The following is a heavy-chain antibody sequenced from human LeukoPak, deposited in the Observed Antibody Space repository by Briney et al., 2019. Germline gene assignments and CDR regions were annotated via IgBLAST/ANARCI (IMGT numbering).Heavy chain of an antibody. CDR3: AKGIRVVTH. CDR2: ISGSGGST. Sequence: GGSLRLSCAASGFTFSTYWMHWVRQGPGKGLEWVSAISGSGGSTYYADSVKGRFTISRDNSKNTLYLQMNSLRAEDTAVYYCAKGIRVVTHWGQGTLVTVSS. CDR1: GFTFSTYW. D-gene: IGHD3-3*01. J-gene: IGHJ4*02. V-gene: IGHV3-23*01.